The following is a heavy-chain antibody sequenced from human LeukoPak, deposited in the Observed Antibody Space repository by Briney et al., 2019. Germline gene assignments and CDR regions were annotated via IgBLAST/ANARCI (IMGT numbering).Heavy chain of an antibody. V-gene: IGHV1-69*13. CDR2: IIPIFGTA. Sequence: SVNVSCKASGGTFSSYAISWVRQAPGQGLEWMGGIIPIFGTANYAQKFQGRVTITADESTSTAYMELSSLRSEDTAVYYCARIFGAVAGGFDYWGQGTLVTVSS. CDR3: ARIFGAVAGGFDY. CDR1: GGTFSSYA. J-gene: IGHJ4*02. D-gene: IGHD6-19*01.